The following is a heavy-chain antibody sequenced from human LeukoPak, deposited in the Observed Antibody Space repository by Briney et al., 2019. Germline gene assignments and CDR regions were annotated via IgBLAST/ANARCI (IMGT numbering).Heavy chain of an antibody. V-gene: IGHV3-23*01. CDR2: ISGSGGST. CDR3: ARDLTTAIDY. D-gene: IGHD4-17*01. Sequence: GGSLRLSCAASGFTFSSYAMTWVRQAPGKGLEWVSAISGSGGSTYYAESVKGRFTISRDNAKNTLYLQMNSLRAEDTAVYYCARDLTTAIDYWGQGTLVTVSS. J-gene: IGHJ4*02. CDR1: GFTFSSYA.